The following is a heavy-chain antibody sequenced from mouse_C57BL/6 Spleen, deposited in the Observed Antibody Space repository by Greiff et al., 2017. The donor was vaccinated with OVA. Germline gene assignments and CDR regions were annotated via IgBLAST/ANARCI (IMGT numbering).Heavy chain of an antibody. D-gene: IGHD2-4*01. J-gene: IGHJ3*01. Sequence: EVQPQQSGAELVRPGASVKLSCTASGFNIKDDYMHWVKQRPEQGLEWIGWIDPENGDTEYASKFQGKATITADTSSNTANLQLSSLTSEDTAVYYCTTSGLRRFAYWGQGTLVTVSA. CDR3: TTSGLRRFAY. V-gene: IGHV14-4*01. CDR1: GFNIKDDY. CDR2: IDPENGDT.